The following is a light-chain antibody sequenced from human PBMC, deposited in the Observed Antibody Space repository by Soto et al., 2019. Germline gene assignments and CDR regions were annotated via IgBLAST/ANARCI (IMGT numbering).Light chain of an antibody. CDR3: QRYGTSPLA. J-gene: IGKJ4*01. CDR2: GAS. CDR1: QSVSSNY. Sequence: EILLTQSPGTLSLSPGERATLSCRASQSVSSNYLAWYQQKPGQAPRLLIYGASSRATDIPDRFSGSGSGTDFTLTISRLEPEDFAVYYCQRYGTSPLAFGGGTKVEIK. V-gene: IGKV3-20*01.